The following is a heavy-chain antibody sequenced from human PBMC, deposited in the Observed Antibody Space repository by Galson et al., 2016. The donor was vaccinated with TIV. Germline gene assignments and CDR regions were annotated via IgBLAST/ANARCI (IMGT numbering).Heavy chain of an antibody. Sequence: SVKVSCKASGYIFIAYYIHWVRQARGHGLEWMGRINPNSGDTNSAQKFQGRVTVTRDTSIRTAYLEVSRLTSDDTAVYFCAQAVYYDSTAYYLHYWGQGTLVTVSS. V-gene: IGHV1-2*06. CDR2: INPNSGDT. CDR1: GYIFIAYY. D-gene: IGHD3-22*01. CDR3: AQAVYYDSTAYYLHY. J-gene: IGHJ1*01.